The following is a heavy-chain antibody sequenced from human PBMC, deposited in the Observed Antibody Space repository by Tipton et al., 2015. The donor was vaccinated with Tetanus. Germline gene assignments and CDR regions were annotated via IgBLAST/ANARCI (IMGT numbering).Heavy chain of an antibody. CDR3: ARDQGGGRVARLNWFDP. CDR2: IYYSGST. CDR1: GVSIKNSPYF. J-gene: IGHJ5*02. Sequence: TLSLTCSVSGVSIKNSPYFWNWIRHSPGKGLEWIGYIYYSGSTFYNPSLKSRVTMSVDTSKNQFSLNLTSVTAADTAVYYCARDQGGGRVARLNWFDPWGQGTLVTVSS. V-gene: IGHV4-30-4*01. D-gene: IGHD3-16*01.